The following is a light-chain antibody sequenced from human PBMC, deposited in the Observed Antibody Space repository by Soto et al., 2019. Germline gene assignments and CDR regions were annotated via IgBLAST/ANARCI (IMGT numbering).Light chain of an antibody. CDR3: SSYTSSSTPVV. CDR1: SSDVGGYNY. V-gene: IGLV2-14*01. J-gene: IGLJ2*01. CDR2: DVS. Sequence: QSTLTQPACVSGSPGQSITISYTGTSSDVGGYNYVSWYQQHPGKAPKLMIYDVSNRPSGVSNRFSGSKSGNTASLTISGLQAEDEADYYCSSYTSSSTPVVFGGGTKLTVL.